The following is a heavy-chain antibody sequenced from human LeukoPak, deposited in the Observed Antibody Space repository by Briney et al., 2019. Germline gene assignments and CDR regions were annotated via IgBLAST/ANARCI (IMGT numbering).Heavy chain of an antibody. CDR1: GYTFTSYG. D-gene: IGHD6-13*01. V-gene: IGHV1-18*01. CDR3: ARGYSSSWTTSYYYYGMDV. CDR2: ISAYNGNT. J-gene: IGHJ6*02. Sequence: ASVKVSCKASGYTFTSYGISWVRQAPGQGVEWMGWISAYNGNTNYAQKLQGRVTMTTDTSTSTAYMELRSLRSDDTAVYYFARGYSSSWTTSYYYYGMDVWGQGTTVTVSS.